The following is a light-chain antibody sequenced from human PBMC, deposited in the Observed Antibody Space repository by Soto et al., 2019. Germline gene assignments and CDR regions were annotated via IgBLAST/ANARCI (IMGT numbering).Light chain of an antibody. CDR2: AAS. CDR3: QKYNSAPLT. V-gene: IGKV1-27*01. J-gene: IGKJ4*01. Sequence: DIKMTQFPSSLSASLGDRVTITCRASQNISNSLAWYQQKPGKVPKVLIYAASILQSGVPARFSGSGSGTDFTLTISSLQPEDVATYYCQKYNSAPLTFGGGTKVEI. CDR1: QNISNS.